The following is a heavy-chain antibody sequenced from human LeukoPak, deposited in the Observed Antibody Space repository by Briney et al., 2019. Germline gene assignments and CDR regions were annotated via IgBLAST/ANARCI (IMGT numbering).Heavy chain of an antibody. V-gene: IGHV1-8*02. Sequence: GASVKVSCKASGYTFTSYGISWVRQAPGQGLEWMGWMNPNSGNTGYAQKFQGRVTMTRNTSISTAYMELSSLKSDDTAVYYCARRGGSYYGEFDYWGQGTLVTVSS. D-gene: IGHD1-26*01. CDR2: MNPNSGNT. CDR1: GYTFTSYG. CDR3: ARRGGSYYGEFDY. J-gene: IGHJ4*02.